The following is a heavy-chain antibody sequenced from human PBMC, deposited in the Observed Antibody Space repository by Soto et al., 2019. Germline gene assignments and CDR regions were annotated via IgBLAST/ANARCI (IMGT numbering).Heavy chain of an antibody. Sequence: QVQLVESGGGVVQPGRSLRLSCAASGFTFSSYGMHWVRQAPGKGLEWVAVISYDGSNKYYADSVKGRFTISRDNSKNTLYLQMNSLRAEDTAVYYCAKARADIVVVVAADAYYFDYWGQGTLVTVSS. V-gene: IGHV3-30*18. D-gene: IGHD2-15*01. J-gene: IGHJ4*02. CDR1: GFTFSSYG. CDR2: ISYDGSNK. CDR3: AKARADIVVVVAADAYYFDY.